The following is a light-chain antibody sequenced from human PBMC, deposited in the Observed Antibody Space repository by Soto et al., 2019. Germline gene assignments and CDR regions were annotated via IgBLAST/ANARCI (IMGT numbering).Light chain of an antibody. J-gene: IGKJ5*01. Sequence: EIVLTQSPGTLSLSPGDRATLSCRASQSGVSSSLAWYQQKPGQAPRLLIYGASSRATGIPDRFTGSASGNDFTLTISRLAREDFAVECWQQYGESPISFGHGTRLE. CDR2: GAS. V-gene: IGKV3-20*01. CDR3: QQYGESPIS. CDR1: QSGVSSS.